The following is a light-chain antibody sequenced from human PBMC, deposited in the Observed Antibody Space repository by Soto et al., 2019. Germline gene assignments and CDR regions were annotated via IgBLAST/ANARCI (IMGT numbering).Light chain of an antibody. V-gene: IGKV3-20*01. CDR2: GAS. Sequence: EIVLTQSTGTLSLSPGERATLSCRASQSVSSTYLAWYQQKPGQAPRLLIYGASNRVTGIPDRFSGSGSGTDFTLTISRLEPEDFAVYYCQQYGSSPRTFGQGTKVEIK. J-gene: IGKJ1*01. CDR3: QQYGSSPRT. CDR1: QSVSSTY.